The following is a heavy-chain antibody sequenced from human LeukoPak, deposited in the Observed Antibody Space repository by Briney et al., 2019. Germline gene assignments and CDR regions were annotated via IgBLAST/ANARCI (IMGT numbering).Heavy chain of an antibody. Sequence: SETLSLTCSVSGYSISNGYHWAWVRPPPGKRLEWLGSIYQSGSTYYNLSLKSRLTMSVDTSKNQFSLTMRAVTAADTALYYCARSEINDYMRFWGQGILVTVSS. CDR1: GYSISNGYH. CDR2: IYQSGST. V-gene: IGHV4-38-2*01. J-gene: IGHJ4*02. CDR3: ARSEINDYMRF. D-gene: IGHD4-11*01.